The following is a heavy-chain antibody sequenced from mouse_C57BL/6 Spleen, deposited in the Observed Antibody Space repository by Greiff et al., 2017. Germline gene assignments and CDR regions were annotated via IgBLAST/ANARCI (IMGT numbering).Heavy chain of an antibody. CDR2: IYPGDGDT. Sequence: VKLMESGAELVKPGASVKISCKASGYAFSSYWMNWVKQRPGKGLEWIGQIYPGDGDTNYNGKFKGKATLTADKSSSTAYMQLSSLTSEDSAVYFCARSITVPLDYWGQGTTLTVSS. CDR1: GYAFSSYW. J-gene: IGHJ2*01. V-gene: IGHV1-80*01. CDR3: ARSITVPLDY. D-gene: IGHD1-1*01.